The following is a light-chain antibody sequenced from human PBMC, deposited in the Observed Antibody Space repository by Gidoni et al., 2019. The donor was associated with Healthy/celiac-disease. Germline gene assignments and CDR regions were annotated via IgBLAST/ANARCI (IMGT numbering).Light chain of an antibody. CDR1: SGSIASNY. J-gene: IGLJ1*01. Sequence: NFMLTQPHSVSESPGKTVTISCTGSSGSIASNYVQWYQQRPGSAPTTVIYEDNQRPSGVPDRCSGSIDSSSNSASLTISGLKTEDEADYYCQSYDSSNYVFGTGTKVTVL. V-gene: IGLV6-57*02. CDR3: QSYDSSNYV. CDR2: EDN.